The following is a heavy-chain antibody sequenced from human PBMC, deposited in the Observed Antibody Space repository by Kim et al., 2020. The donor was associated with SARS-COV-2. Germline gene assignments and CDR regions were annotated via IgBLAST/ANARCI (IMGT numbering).Heavy chain of an antibody. CDR3: ARTWAYDSSGYYYFDY. CDR1: GGSISSSSYY. J-gene: IGHJ4*02. Sequence: SETLSLTCTVSGGSISSSSYYWDWIRQPPGKGLEWIGSIYYSGSTYYNPSLKSRVTISVDTSKNQFSLKLSSVTAADTAVYYCARTWAYDSSGYYYFDYWGQGTLVTVSS. CDR2: IYYSGST. V-gene: IGHV4-39*07. D-gene: IGHD3-22*01.